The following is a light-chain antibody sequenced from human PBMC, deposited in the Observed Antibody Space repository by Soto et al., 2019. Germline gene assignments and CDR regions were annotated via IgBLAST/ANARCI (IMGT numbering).Light chain of an antibody. J-gene: IGKJ3*01. V-gene: IGKV3-11*01. Sequence: EIVLTQSPATLSLSPGERATLSCRASQSVSNYLAWYQQKPGQAPRLLIYDASNRATGIPARFSGSGSGTDFTLTISSLEPEDFAGYYCQQRSSWPPFTFGPGTKVDIK. CDR3: QQRSSWPPFT. CDR2: DAS. CDR1: QSVSNY.